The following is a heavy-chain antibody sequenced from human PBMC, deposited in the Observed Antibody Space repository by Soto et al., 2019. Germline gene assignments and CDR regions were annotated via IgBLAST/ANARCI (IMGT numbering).Heavy chain of an antibody. CDR2: IYYNGDT. J-gene: IGHJ6*02. CDR3: ARDQGVKVRKVSGMDV. CDR1: GASINRDPYY. Sequence: QVQVQESGPGLVRPSQTLSLTCTVSGASINRDPYYWSWIRQHPVKVLEWIGYIYYNGDTDYNPSLKSRVTISLDTSNNQISLKLSSVTAADTAVYYCARDQGVKVRKVSGMDVWGQGTTVIVS. V-gene: IGHV4-31*03.